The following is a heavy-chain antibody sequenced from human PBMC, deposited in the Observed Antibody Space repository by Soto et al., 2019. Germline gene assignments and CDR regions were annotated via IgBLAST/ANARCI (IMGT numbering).Heavy chain of an antibody. D-gene: IGHD5-12*01. V-gene: IGHV3-11*06. J-gene: IGHJ2*01. CDR1: GFTFSDYY. Sequence: GGSLRLSCAASGFTFSDYYMSWIRQAPGKGLEWVSYISSSSSYTNYADSVKGRFTISRDNAKNSLYLQMNSLRAEDTAVYYCARAQRFVEMATITWYFDLWGRGTLVTVSS. CDR2: ISSSSSYT. CDR3: ARAQRFVEMATITWYFDL.